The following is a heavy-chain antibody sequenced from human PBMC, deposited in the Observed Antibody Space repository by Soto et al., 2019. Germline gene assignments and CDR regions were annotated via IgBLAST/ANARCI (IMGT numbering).Heavy chain of an antibody. CDR3: AKAADGAPFDY. D-gene: IGHD6-13*01. CDR2: ISYDGSNK. CDR1: VFTFSSYG. J-gene: IGHJ4*02. V-gene: IGHV3-30*18. Sequence: GGSLRLCCAASVFTFSSYGMHWCRQAPGKGLEWVAVISYDGSNKYYADSVKGRFTISRDNSKNTLYLQMNSLRAEDTAVYYCAKAADGAPFDYWGQGTLVTVSS.